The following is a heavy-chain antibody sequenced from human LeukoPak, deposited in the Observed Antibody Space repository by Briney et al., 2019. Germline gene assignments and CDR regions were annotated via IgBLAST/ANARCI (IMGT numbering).Heavy chain of an antibody. CDR1: GGSISSGGYS. D-gene: IGHD4-17*01. V-gene: IGHV4-30-2*01. Sequence: SQTLSLTCAVSGGSISSGGYSWSWIRQPPGKGLEWIGYIYHSGSTYYNPSLKSRVTIPVDRSKNQFSLKLSSVTAADTAVYYCARDGTVTTGAFDIWGQGTMVTVSS. J-gene: IGHJ3*02. CDR3: ARDGTVTTGAFDI. CDR2: IYHSGST.